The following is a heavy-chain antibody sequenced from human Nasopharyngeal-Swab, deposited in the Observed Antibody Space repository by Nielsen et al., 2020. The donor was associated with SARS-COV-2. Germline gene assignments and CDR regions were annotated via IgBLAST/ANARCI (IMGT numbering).Heavy chain of an antibody. V-gene: IGHV3-43*02. D-gene: IGHD3-9*01. Sequence: WIRQPPRKGLEWVSLISGDGGRTYYADSVKGRFTISRDNSKNSLYLQMNSLRTEDTALYYCARRLTGGDYWGQGTLVTVSS. J-gene: IGHJ4*02. CDR3: ARRLTGGDY. CDR2: ISGDGGRT.